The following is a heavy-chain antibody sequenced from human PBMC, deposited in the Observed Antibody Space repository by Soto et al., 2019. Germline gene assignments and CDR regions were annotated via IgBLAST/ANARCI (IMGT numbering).Heavy chain of an antibody. D-gene: IGHD6-13*01. CDR1: GFTFRSFT. Sequence: GGSLRLSCAASGFTFRSFTMNWVRQAPGKGLEWVPTISSNSAYIYYTDALRGRFTISRDNAKNSLHLQMNSLRAEDTAVYYCTRDASRDSSARGWFDPWGPGTLVTVSS. V-gene: IGHV3-21*01. CDR3: TRDASRDSSARGWFDP. CDR2: ISSNSAYI. J-gene: IGHJ5*02.